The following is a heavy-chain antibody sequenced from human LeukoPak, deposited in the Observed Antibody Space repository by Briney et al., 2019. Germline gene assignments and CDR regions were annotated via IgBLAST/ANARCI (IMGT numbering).Heavy chain of an antibody. D-gene: IGHD3-3*01. Sequence: GGSLRLSCAASGFTFSSYGMHWVRQAPVKGLEWVAVIWYDGSNKYYADSVKGRFTISRDNSKNTLDLQMNSLRAEDTAVYYCARDRSYDFWSGYSTPDYWGQGTLVTVSS. CDR2: IWYDGSNK. J-gene: IGHJ4*02. CDR3: ARDRSYDFWSGYSTPDY. CDR1: GFTFSSYG. V-gene: IGHV3-33*01.